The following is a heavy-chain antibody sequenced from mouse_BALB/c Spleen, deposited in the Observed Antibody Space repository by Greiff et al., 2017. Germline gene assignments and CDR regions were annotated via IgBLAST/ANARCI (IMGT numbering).Heavy chain of an antibody. CDR3: ARRILITTVVANWYFDV. V-gene: IGHV1-80*01. CDR1: GYAFSSYW. Sequence: VQLQQSGAELVRPGSSVKISCKASGYAFSSYWMNWVKQRPGQGLEWIGQIYPGDGDTNYNGKFKGKATLTADKSSSTAYMQLSSLTSEDSAVYFCARRILITTVVANWYFDVWGAGTTVTVSS. CDR2: IYPGDGDT. J-gene: IGHJ1*01. D-gene: IGHD1-1*01.